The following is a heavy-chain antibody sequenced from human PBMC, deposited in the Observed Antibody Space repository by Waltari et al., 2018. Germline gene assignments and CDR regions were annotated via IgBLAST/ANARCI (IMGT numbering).Heavy chain of an antibody. CDR3: ARGHYDRIGYYLSYYYGLDV. J-gene: IGHJ6*02. D-gene: IGHD3-22*01. CDR1: GFTFNTYW. CDR2: SKPRGTST. V-gene: IGHV3-74*02. Sequence: EVQLVESGGDLVQPGGSLRLSCAGSGFTFNTYWMHWVRPVPGKGLVWVSRSKPRGTSTNYADSGKGRFTISRDNAKNTLYLQMNSLRAEDTAVYYCARGHYDRIGYYLSYYYGLDVWGQGTTVTVSS.